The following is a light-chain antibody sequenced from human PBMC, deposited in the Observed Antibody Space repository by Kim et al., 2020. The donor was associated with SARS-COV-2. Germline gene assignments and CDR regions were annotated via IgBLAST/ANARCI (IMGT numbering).Light chain of an antibody. CDR3: QQNNSYSRT. J-gene: IGKJ1*01. CDR2: DAS. Sequence: VSVGDRDTITCRASQSISSWLAWYQQKPGKAPKRLIYDASSWESGVPSRCSGSGSGTEFTLTISSLQPDDFATYYCQQNNSYSRTFGEGTKVYIK. CDR1: QSISSW. V-gene: IGKV1-5*01.